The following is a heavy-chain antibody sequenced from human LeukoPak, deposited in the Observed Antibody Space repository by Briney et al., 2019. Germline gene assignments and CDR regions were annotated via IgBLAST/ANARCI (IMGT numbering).Heavy chain of an antibody. D-gene: IGHD6-13*01. CDR2: ISYDGSNK. V-gene: IGHV3-30-3*01. CDR3: AMGGYSSSANPYYYYYGMYV. CDR1: GFTFSSYA. Sequence: GGSLRLSCAASGFTFSSYAMHWVRQAPGKGLEWVAVISYDGSNKYYADSVKGRFTISRDNSKNTLYLQMNSLRAEDTAVYYCAMGGYSSSANPYYYYYGMYVWGQGTTVTVSS. J-gene: IGHJ6*02.